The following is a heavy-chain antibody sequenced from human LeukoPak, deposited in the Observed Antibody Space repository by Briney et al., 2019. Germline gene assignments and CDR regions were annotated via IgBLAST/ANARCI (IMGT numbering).Heavy chain of an antibody. Sequence: GGSLRLSCAASGFTFSSYDMHWVRQATGKGLEWVSAIGTAGDTYYPGSVKGRFTISRDNAKNSLYLQMNSLRAEDTAVYYCAREKGLWFGGDYWGQGTLVTVSS. V-gene: IGHV3-13*01. J-gene: IGHJ4*02. CDR3: AREKGLWFGGDY. CDR2: IGTAGDT. D-gene: IGHD3-10*01. CDR1: GFTFSSYD.